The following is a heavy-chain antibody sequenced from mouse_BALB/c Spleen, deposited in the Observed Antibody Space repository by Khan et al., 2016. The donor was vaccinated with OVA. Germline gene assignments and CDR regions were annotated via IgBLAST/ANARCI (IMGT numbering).Heavy chain of an antibody. J-gene: IGHJ2*01. D-gene: IGHD2-14*01. CDR2: ISSGGST. Sequence: EVELVESGGGSVKPGGSLKLSCVVSGFTFSSYVMSWVRQTPEKRLEWVASISSGGSTYYPDSMKGRFTISGDNARNIENLQMSSLRSEDMAMYFCTREAYRYDEYYFDYWGQGTTLTVSS. CDR3: TREAYRYDEYYFDY. V-gene: IGHV5-6-5*01. CDR1: GFTFSSYV.